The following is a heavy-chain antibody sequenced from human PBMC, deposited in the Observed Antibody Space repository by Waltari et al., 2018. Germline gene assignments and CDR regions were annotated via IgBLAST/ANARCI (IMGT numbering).Heavy chain of an antibody. CDR2: ISGSGATT. V-gene: IGHV3-23*01. D-gene: IGHD5-12*01. CDR1: GFSFGGFA. CDR3: AKAFRGYSGSYFDY. J-gene: IGHJ4*02. Sequence: EVQLLESGGGLVQPGGSLRLSCSTSGFSFGGFAMTWVRQAPGTGLEWVSGISGSGATTYYADSVGGRFTISRDNSRNTLSLEMNSLRAEDTAVYYCAKAFRGYSGSYFDYWGQGAPVTVSS.